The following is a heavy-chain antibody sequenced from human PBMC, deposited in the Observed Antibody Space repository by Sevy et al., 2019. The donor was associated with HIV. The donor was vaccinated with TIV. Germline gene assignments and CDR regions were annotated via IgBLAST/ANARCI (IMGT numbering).Heavy chain of an antibody. CDR1: GGSFSGYY. D-gene: IGHD6-19*01. V-gene: IGHV4-34*01. J-gene: IGHJ4*02. CDR3: ARWPYARGWSHYFDY. CDR2: ITHSGIT. Sequence: SETLSLTCGVYGGSFSGYYWSWIRQPPGKGLECIGQITHSGITNYNPSLKSRDSISVDTSKNQFSLKLSSVTAADTGVYYRARWPYARGWSHYFDYWGQGTLVTVSS.